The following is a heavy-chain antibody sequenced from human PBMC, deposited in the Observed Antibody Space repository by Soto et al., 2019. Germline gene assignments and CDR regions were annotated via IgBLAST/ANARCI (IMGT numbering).Heavy chain of an antibody. D-gene: IGHD3-22*01. J-gene: IGHJ4*02. Sequence: VSSVKVSCKTPGYTFTSYGISWVRQAPGQGLEWMGWITANNVNTNYAQKFQGRVTMTTDTSTATAYMELRSLRSDDTAVYYCARDMGGYYFEPNDYWGQGTLVTLSS. CDR2: ITANNVNT. CDR3: ARDMGGYYFEPNDY. CDR1: GYTFTSYG. V-gene: IGHV1-18*01.